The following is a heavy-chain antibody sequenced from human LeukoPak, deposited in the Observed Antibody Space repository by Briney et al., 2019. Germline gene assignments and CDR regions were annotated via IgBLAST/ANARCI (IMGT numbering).Heavy chain of an antibody. CDR3: ARGSYYAHDAFDI. J-gene: IGHJ3*02. Sequence: SETLSFTCTVSGVSISSYYWSWIRQPPGKGLEWIGYIYYSGSTNYNPSLKSRVTISVDTSKNQFSLKLSSVTAADTAVYYCARGSYYAHDAFDIWGQGTMVTVSS. CDR2: IYYSGST. D-gene: IGHD1-26*01. CDR1: GVSISSYY. V-gene: IGHV4-59*01.